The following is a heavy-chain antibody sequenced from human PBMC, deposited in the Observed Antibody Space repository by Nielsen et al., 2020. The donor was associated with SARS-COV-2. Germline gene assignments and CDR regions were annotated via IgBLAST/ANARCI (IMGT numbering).Heavy chain of an antibody. D-gene: IGHD2-2*01. CDR3: ASYCSSTSCSPGHVDY. CDR2: ISSSGSTI. J-gene: IGHJ4*02. V-gene: IGHV3-48*03. CDR1: GFTFSSYE. Sequence: GESLKISCAASGFTFSSYEMNWVRQAPGKGLEWVSYISSSGSTIYYADSVKGRFTISRDNAKNSLYLQMNSLRAEDTAVYYCASYCSSTSCSPGHVDYWGQGTLVTVSS.